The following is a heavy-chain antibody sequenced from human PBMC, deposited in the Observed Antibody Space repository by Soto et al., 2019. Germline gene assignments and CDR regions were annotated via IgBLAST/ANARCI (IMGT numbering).Heavy chain of an antibody. V-gene: IGHV4-39*01. CDR1: GGSISSSSYF. CDR2: IYYSGST. D-gene: IGHD2-21*02. CDR3: ARHPSDFWFDP. Sequence: QLQLQESGPGLVKPSETLSLTCSLSGGSISSSSYFWGWIRQPPGKGLEWIGSIYYSGSTYYNPSLKSRVTVSVDTSKNQFSLKLSSVTAADTAVYYCARHPSDFWFDPWGQGTLVTVSS. J-gene: IGHJ5*02.